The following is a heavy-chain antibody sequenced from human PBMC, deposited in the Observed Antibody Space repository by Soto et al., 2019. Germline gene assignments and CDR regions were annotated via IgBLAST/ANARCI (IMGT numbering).Heavy chain of an antibody. J-gene: IGHJ4*02. V-gene: IGHV3-74*01. CDR3: ARGALVLPAAVVDY. CDR2: ISSAGTTT. D-gene: IGHD2-2*01. CDR1: GFTFSTYW. Sequence: GGSLRLSCAASGFTFSTYWMHWVRQAPGKGLMWVSRISSAGTTTTYADSVKGRFTISRDDAKNTLYLQMNSLRAEDTAVYYCARGALVLPAAVVDYWGQGTLVTVSS.